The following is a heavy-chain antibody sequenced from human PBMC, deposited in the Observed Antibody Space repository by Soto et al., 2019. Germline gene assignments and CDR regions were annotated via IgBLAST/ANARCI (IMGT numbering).Heavy chain of an antibody. D-gene: IGHD3-22*01. V-gene: IGHV4-59*01. CDR3: ARTYDSNGYANEFDS. CDR1: GRSINSYY. Sequence: PSETLSLTCNVSGRSINSYYWSWVRQPPGKGLEWIGYIYDSGITSYNPSLKSRVTMSADTSKSQFSLKLTSVTGADTAVYYCARTYDSNGYANEFDSWGQGILVTVSS. CDR2: IYDSGIT. J-gene: IGHJ4*02.